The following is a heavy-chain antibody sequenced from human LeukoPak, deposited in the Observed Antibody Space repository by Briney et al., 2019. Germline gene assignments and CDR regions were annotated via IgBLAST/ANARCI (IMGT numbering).Heavy chain of an antibody. D-gene: IGHD2-15*01. J-gene: IGHJ4*02. CDR2: IYSGGST. CDR1: GFTLSSNY. Sequence: GGSLRLSCAASGFTLSSNYMSWVRQAPGKGLEWVSVIYSGGSTYYADSVKGRFTISRDNSKNTLYLQMNSLRAEDTAVYYCARLGCSGGSCYSGEDYFDYWGQGTLVTVSS. CDR3: ARLGCSGGSCYSGEDYFDY. V-gene: IGHV3-53*01.